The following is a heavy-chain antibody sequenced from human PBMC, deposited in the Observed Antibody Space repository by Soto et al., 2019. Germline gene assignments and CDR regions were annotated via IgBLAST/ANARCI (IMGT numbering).Heavy chain of an antibody. D-gene: IGHD6-13*01. V-gene: IGHV4-59*01. CDR3: ASTPAGGSSSLWFDP. CDR2: IYYSGST. CDR1: GGSISSYY. J-gene: IGHJ5*02. Sequence: SETLSLTCTVSGGSISSYYWSWIRQPPGKGLEWIGYIYYSGSTNYNPSLKSRVTISVDTSKNQFSLKLSSVTAADTAVYYCASTPAGGSSSLWFDPWGQGILVTVSS.